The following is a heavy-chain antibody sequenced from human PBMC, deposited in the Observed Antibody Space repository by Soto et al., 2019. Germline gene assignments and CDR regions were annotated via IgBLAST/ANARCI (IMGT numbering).Heavy chain of an antibody. Sequence: SATLSITCTVSGGSIRRYHWGWSRQPAGKGLEWMGRVYATGTSDYNPSLRSRIAMSVDISKKTFSLRLRSVTAADTGVYYCVRDGSKTLRDCFDPWGQGILVTVSS. CDR3: VRDGSKTLRDCFDP. J-gene: IGHJ5*02. CDR2: VYATGTS. D-gene: IGHD4-17*01. CDR1: GGSIRRYH. V-gene: IGHV4-4*07.